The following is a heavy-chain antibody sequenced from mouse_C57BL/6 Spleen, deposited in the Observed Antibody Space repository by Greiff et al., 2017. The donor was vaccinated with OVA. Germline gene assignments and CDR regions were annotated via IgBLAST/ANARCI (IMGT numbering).Heavy chain of an antibody. CDR2: IHPSDSDT. CDR1: GYTFTSYW. D-gene: IGHD1-1*01. J-gene: IGHJ1*03. V-gene: IGHV1-74*01. Sequence: QVHVKQPGAELVKPGASVKVSCKASGYTFTSYWMHWVKQRPGQGLEWIGRIHPSDSDTNYNQKFKGKATLTVDKSSSTAYMQLSSLTSEDSAVYYCAIGTTGRGYFDVWGTGTTVTVSS. CDR3: AIGTTGRGYFDV.